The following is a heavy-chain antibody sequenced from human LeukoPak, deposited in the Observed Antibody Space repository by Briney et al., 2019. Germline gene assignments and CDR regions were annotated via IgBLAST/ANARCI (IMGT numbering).Heavy chain of an antibody. D-gene: IGHD3-3*01. V-gene: IGHV3-23*01. CDR1: GFSFSVYA. Sequence: GGSLRLSSAASGFSFSVYAMSWVRQAPGKGLEWVSSISGSGGRTYYTNSVKGRFTISRENFKNTVYLEMNNLGAEDTALYYCAKGGHDFDFWRFDYWGQGNLVIVSS. J-gene: IGHJ4*02. CDR2: ISGSGGRT. CDR3: AKGGHDFDFWRFDY.